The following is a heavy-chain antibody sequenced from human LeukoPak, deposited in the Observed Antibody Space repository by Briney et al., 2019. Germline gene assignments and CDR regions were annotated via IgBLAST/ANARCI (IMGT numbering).Heavy chain of an antibody. CDR1: GFTFSSYS. Sequence: PGGSLRLSCAASGFTFSSYSMNWVRQAPGKGLEWVSYISSSSSTIYYADSVKGRFTISRGNAKNSLYLQMNSLRAEDTAVYYCARVFAVTAFDIWGHGTMVTVSS. CDR2: ISSSSSTI. V-gene: IGHV3-48*01. CDR3: ARVFAVTAFDI. D-gene: IGHD2-21*02. J-gene: IGHJ3*02.